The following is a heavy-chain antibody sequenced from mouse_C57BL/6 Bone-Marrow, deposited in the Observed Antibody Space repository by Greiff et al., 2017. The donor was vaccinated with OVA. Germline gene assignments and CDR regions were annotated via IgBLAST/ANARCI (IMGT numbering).Heavy chain of an antibody. J-gene: IGHJ1*03. CDR1: GFSLTSYG. Sequence: VQLQQSGPGLVQPSQSLSITCTVSGFSLTSYGVHWVRQSPGKGLEWLGVIWSGGGTDYNAAFISRLSISKDNSKSQVFFKMNSLQADDTAIYYCARNTNGSGYFDVWGTGTTVTVSS. CDR2: IWSGGGT. V-gene: IGHV2-2*01. CDR3: ARNTNGSGYFDV. D-gene: IGHD1-1*01.